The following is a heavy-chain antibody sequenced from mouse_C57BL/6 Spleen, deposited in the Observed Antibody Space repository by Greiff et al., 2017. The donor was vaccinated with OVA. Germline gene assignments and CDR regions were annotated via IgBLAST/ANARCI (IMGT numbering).Heavy chain of an antibody. CDR3: AGGEGGYYWYFDV. J-gene: IGHJ1*03. D-gene: IGHD1-1*02. Sequence: VQLQQSGPELVKPGASVKISCKASGYAFSSSWMNWVKQRPGKGLEWIGRIYPGDGDTNYNGKFKGKATLTADKSSSTAYMQLSSLTSEDSAVYFCAGGEGGYYWYFDVWGTGTTVTVSS. CDR2: IYPGDGDT. V-gene: IGHV1-82*01. CDR1: GYAFSSSW.